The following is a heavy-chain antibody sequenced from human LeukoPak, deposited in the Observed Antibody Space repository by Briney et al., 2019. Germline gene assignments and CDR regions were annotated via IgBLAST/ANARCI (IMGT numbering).Heavy chain of an antibody. CDR1: GFTFSSYE. V-gene: IGHV3-48*03. D-gene: IGHD2-8*01. J-gene: IGHJ4*02. CDR3: ARGYCSNGVCYRGGFDF. Sequence: PEGSLRLSCAASGFTFSSYEMNWVRQAPGKGLEWVSFISSSGSAIYYAASVKGRFTISRDNAKNSLYLQMNSLSAEDTALYYCARGYCSNGVCYRGGFDFWGQGTLVTVSS. CDR2: ISSSGSAI.